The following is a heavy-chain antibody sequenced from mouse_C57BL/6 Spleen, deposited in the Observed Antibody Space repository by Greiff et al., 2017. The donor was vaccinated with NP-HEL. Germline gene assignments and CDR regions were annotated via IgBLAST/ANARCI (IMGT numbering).Heavy chain of an antibody. V-gene: IGHV1-55*01. D-gene: IGHD4-1*01. Sequence: QVQLQQPGAELVKPGASVKMSCKASGYPFTSYWITWVKQRPGQGLEWIGDIYPGSGSTNYTEKFQSKATLTVDTSSSTAYMQLSSLTSEDSAVYYCARLDWDYWYFDVWGTGTTGTVSS. CDR3: ARLDWDYWYFDV. CDR2: IYPGSGST. J-gene: IGHJ1*03. CDR1: GYPFTSYW.